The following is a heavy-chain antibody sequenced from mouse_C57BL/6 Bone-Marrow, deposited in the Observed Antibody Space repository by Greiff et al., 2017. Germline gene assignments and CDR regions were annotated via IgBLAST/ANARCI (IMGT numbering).Heavy chain of an antibody. CDR2: IRNKANNHAT. Sequence: EVMLVESGGGLVQPGGSMKLSCAASGFTFSDAWMDWVRQSPEKGLEWVAEIRNKANNHATYYAESVKGRFTISRDDSKSSVYLQMNSLRAEDTGIYYCTPSLLPENYYAMDYWGQGTSVTVSS. CDR3: TPSLLPENYYAMDY. CDR1: GFTFSDAW. D-gene: IGHD1-1*01. J-gene: IGHJ4*01. V-gene: IGHV6-6*01.